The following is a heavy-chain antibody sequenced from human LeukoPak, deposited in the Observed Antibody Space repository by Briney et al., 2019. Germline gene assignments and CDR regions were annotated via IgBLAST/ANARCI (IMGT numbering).Heavy chain of an antibody. CDR1: GFTFSSYA. J-gene: IGHJ4*02. CDR2: ISYDGSNK. Sequence: PGGSLRLSCAASGFTFSSYAMHWVRQAPGKGLEWVAVISYDGSNKYYADSVKGRFTISRDNSKNTLYLQMNSLRAEDTAVYYCTSSGHRRYFDYWGQGTLVTVSS. V-gene: IGHV3-30-3*01. D-gene: IGHD2-15*01. CDR3: TSSGHRRYFDY.